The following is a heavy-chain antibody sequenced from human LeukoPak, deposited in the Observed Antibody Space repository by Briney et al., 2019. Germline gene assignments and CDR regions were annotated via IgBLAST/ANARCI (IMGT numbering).Heavy chain of an antibody. D-gene: IGHD2-2*01. CDR3: ARQGLVYQLPKGDAFDI. V-gene: IGHV4-34*01. CDR1: GGSFSGYY. J-gene: IGHJ3*02. CDR2: INHSGST. Sequence: SETLSLTCAVYGGSFSGYYWSWIRQPPGKGLEWIGEINHSGSTNYNPSLKSRVTISVDTSKNQFSLKLSSVTAADTAVYYCARQGLVYQLPKGDAFDIWGQGTMVTVSS.